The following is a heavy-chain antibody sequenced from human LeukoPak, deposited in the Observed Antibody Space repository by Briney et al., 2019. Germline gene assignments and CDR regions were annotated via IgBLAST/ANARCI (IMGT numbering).Heavy chain of an antibody. J-gene: IGHJ4*02. CDR2: IYYSGST. D-gene: IGHD4-23*01. V-gene: IGHV4-38-2*02. CDR3: ARYYGGNSDYFDY. Sequence: SETQSLTCTVSGYSISTDYFWGWIRQSPGKGLEWIGSIYYSGSTYYNPSLKSRVTISVDTSKNQFSLKLSSVTAADTAVYYCARYYGGNSDYFDYWGQGTLVTVSS. CDR1: GYSISTDYF.